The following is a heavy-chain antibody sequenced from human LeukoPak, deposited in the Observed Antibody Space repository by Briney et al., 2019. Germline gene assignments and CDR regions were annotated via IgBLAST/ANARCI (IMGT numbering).Heavy chain of an antibody. CDR2: IYTSGST. J-gene: IGHJ3*02. Sequence: SETLSLTCTVSGGSISSYYWSWIRQPAGKGLEWIGRIYTSGSTNYNPSLKSRVTMSVDTSKNQFSLKLSSVTAADTAVYYCASTMVRVMPDAFDIWGQGTMATVSS. CDR1: GGSISSYY. D-gene: IGHD3-10*01. V-gene: IGHV4-4*07. CDR3: ASTMVRVMPDAFDI.